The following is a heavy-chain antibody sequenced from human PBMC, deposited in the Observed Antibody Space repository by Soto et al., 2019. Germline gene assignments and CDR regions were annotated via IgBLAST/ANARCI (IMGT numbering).Heavy chain of an antibody. D-gene: IGHD2-2*02. CDR1: GYTFTSYG. Sequence: ASVKVSCKASGYTFTSYGISWVRQAPGQGLEWMGWISAYNGNTNYAQKLQGRVTMTTDTSTSTAYMELRSLRSDDTAVYYCARDRYCSSTSCYTPLDYWGRGTLVTVSS. CDR2: ISAYNGNT. J-gene: IGHJ4*02. V-gene: IGHV1-18*01. CDR3: ARDRYCSSTSCYTPLDY.